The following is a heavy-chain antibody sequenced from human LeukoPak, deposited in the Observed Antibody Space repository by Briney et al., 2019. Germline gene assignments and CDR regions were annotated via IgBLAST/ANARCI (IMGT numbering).Heavy chain of an antibody. CDR2: IYHSGST. J-gene: IGHJ5*02. CDR3: ARDKSRIAAAGTCFLS. CDR1: GYSISSGYY. D-gene: IGHD6-13*01. V-gene: IGHV4-38-2*02. Sequence: SETLSLTCTVSGYSISSGYYWGWIRPPPGKGLEWIGSIYHSGSTYYNPSLKSRVTISVDTSKNQFSLKLSSVTAADTAVYYCARDKSRIAAAGTCFLSWGQGTLVTVSS.